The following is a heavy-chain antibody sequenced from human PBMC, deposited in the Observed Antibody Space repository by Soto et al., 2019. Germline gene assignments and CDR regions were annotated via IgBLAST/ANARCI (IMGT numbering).Heavy chain of an antibody. D-gene: IGHD3-9*01. Sequence: PGGSLRLSCAASGFTFDDYAMHWVRQAPGKGLEWVSGISWSGGSIDYADSVKGRFTISRDNTKNTLYLQMNSLRAEDTAVYYCAKVDDILTSPIDYRAQRTPVTVSS. J-gene: IGHJ4*02. CDR3: AKVDDILTSPIDY. CDR2: ISWSGGSI. CDR1: GFTFDDYA. V-gene: IGHV3-9*01.